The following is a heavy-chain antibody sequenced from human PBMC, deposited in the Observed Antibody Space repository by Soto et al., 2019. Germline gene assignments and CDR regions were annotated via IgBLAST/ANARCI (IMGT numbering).Heavy chain of an antibody. CDR3: ARTQGGSSSLDIYYYYYYGMDV. Sequence: QVQLVQSGAEVKKPGSSVKVSCKAPGGTFSSYAISWVRQAPGQGLEWMGGIIPIFGTAKYAQKFPGRVTITAEESTSTGYMELSSLRSEDTAVYYCARTQGGSSSLDIYYYYYYGMDVWGQGTTVTVSS. D-gene: IGHD2-15*01. CDR1: GGTFSSYA. CDR2: IIPIFGTA. V-gene: IGHV1-69*01. J-gene: IGHJ6*02.